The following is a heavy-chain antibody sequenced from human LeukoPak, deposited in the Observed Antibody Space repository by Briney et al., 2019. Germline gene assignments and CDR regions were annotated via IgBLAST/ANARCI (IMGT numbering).Heavy chain of an antibody. Sequence: GGSLRLSCAASGFTFSDYYMSWIRQAPGKGLEWVSYISSSGSTIYYADSVKGRFSISRDNAKNSPYLQMNSLRAEDTAVYYCATLELLSSDYWGQGTLVTVSS. CDR1: GFTFSDYY. CDR3: ATLELLSSDY. J-gene: IGHJ4*02. V-gene: IGHV3-11*01. CDR2: ISSSGSTI. D-gene: IGHD2-15*01.